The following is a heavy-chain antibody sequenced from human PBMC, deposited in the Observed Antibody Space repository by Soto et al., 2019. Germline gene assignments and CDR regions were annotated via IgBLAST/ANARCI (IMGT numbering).Heavy chain of an antibody. D-gene: IGHD5-12*01. CDR1: GGSFSGYY. J-gene: IGHJ4*02. Sequence: PSETLSLTCAVYGGSFSGYYWSWIRQPPGKGLEWIGYINYSGSTNYNPSLKSRVTISVDTSKNQFSLKLSSVTAADTAVYYCASHRWLQRPFDYWGQGTLVTVSS. V-gene: IGHV4-59*08. CDR2: INYSGST. CDR3: ASHRWLQRPFDY.